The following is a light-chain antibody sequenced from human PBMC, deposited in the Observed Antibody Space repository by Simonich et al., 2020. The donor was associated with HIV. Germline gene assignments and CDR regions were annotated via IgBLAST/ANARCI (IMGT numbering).Light chain of an antibody. J-gene: IGLJ2*01. Sequence: NFMLTQPHSVSESPGKTVTISCTRSSGSIASNYVQCYQQRPGSSPTTVLYEDNQRPSGVPDRFSGSIDSSSNSASLTISALKTEDEADYYCQSYDSSNQVFGGGTKLTVL. CDR2: EDN. CDR1: SGSIASNY. V-gene: IGLV6-57*01. CDR3: QSYDSSNQV.